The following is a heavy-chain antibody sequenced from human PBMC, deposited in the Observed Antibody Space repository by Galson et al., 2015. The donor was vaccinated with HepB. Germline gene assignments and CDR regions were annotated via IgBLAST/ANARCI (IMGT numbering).Heavy chain of an antibody. V-gene: IGHV3-49*03. CDR1: GFTFGDYA. Sequence: SLRLSCAASGFTFGDYAMSWFRQAPGKGLEWVGFIRSKAYGGTTEYAASVKGRFTISRDDSKSIAYLQMNSLKTEDTAVYYCTRDPIVVVPAAPFDYWGQGTLVTVSS. CDR2: IRSKAYGGTT. CDR3: TRDPIVVVPAAPFDY. J-gene: IGHJ4*02. D-gene: IGHD2-2*01.